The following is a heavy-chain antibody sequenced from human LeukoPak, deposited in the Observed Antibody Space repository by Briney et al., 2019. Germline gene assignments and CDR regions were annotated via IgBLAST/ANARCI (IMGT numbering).Heavy chain of an antibody. CDR2: FDPEDGET. D-gene: IGHD1-26*01. CDR1: GYTLTELS. J-gene: IGHJ4*02. V-gene: IGHV1-24*01. Sequence: ASVKVSCKVSGYTLTELSMHWVRQAPGKGLEWMGGFDPEDGETIYAQKFQGRVTMTEDTSTDTAYMELSSLRSEDTAVYYRATASGSYYRPFDYWGQGTLVTVSS. CDR3: ATASGSYYRPFDY.